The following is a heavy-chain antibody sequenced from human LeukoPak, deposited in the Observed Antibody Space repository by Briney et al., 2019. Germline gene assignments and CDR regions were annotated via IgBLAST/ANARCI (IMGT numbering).Heavy chain of an antibody. J-gene: IGHJ4*02. CDR2: IHYSGST. CDR1: GGSISNFY. D-gene: IGHD2-15*01. CDR3: ATHPPRFCSGGTCSDY. Sequence: PSETLSLTCTVSGGSISNFYWSWIRQSPGRGPEWIGYIHYSGSTNYNPSLKSRVTISVDTSKNQFSPKLSSVTAADTAVYYCATHPPRFCSGGTCSDYWGQGTLVTVSS. V-gene: IGHV4-59*01.